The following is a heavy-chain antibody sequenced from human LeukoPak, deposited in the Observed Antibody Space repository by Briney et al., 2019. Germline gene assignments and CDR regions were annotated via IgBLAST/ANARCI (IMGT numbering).Heavy chain of an antibody. D-gene: IGHD4-11*01. CDR1: GDSISSSHYY. J-gene: IGHJ4*02. CDR2: IYSGGET. Sequence: PSETLSLTCTVSGDSISSSHYYWGWIRQSPGKGLEWIGSIYSGGETHYNPSLNSRVTIFLDTSKNRFSLNLISVTATDTAVYYCVRDYSNFMQGDWGQGTLVTVSS. CDR3: VRDYSNFMQGD. V-gene: IGHV4-39*02.